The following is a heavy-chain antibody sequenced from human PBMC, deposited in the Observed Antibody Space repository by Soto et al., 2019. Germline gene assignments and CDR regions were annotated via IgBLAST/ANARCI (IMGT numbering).Heavy chain of an antibody. CDR2: IYHSGST. V-gene: IGHV4-30-2*01. J-gene: IGHJ5*02. CDR1: GGSISSSRCH. D-gene: IGHD2-2*01. Sequence: SETLSLTCTVSGGSISSSRCHWSWIRQPPGKGLEWIGYIYHSGSTYYNPSLKSRVTISVDRSKNQFSLKLSSVTAADTAVYYCARVPDRWGQGTLVTVSS. CDR3: ARVPDR.